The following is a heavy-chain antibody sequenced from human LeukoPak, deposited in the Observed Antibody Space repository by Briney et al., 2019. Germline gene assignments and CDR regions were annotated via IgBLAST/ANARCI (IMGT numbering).Heavy chain of an antibody. V-gene: IGHV4-59*08. CDR3: ARHFSLGTSSLDY. CDR2: IYYSGST. CDR1: GGSMSSY. Sequence: SETLSLTCSVSGGSMSSYWSWIRQPPGKGLEWIGYIYYSGSTRYNPSLKSRVSISVDTSKNQFSLKLSSATAADTAVYYCARHFSLGTSSLDYWGQGTLVTVSS. J-gene: IGHJ4*02. D-gene: IGHD6-6*01.